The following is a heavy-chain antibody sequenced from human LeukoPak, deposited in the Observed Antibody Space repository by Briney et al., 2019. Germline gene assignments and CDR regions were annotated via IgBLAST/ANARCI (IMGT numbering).Heavy chain of an antibody. CDR1: GFTFSSYG. J-gene: IGHJ4*02. V-gene: IGHV3-30*02. CDR2: IRYDGSNK. D-gene: IGHD1-14*01. CDR3: AKDQGSVYDVSHDY. Sequence: GGSLRLSCAASGFTFSSYGMHWVRQAPGKGLEWVAFIRYDGSNKYYADSVKGRFTISRDDSKNTLYLQMNSLRAEDTAVYYCAKDQGSVYDVSHDYWGQGTLVTVSS.